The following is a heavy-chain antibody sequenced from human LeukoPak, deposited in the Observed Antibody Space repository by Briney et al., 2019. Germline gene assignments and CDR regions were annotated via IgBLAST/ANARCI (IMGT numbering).Heavy chain of an antibody. V-gene: IGHV1-46*01. J-gene: IGHJ3*02. Sequence: ASVKVSCKASGYTFSNYNIHWVRQAPGQGLEWMGIVNPSGDSTNYAQNFQGRVAMTGDTSTSTVYMELSSLRSEDTAVYYCARVRDGYNDAYDIWGQGTMVTVPS. CDR3: ARVRDGYNDAYDI. D-gene: IGHD5-24*01. CDR2: VNPSGDST. CDR1: GYTFSNYN.